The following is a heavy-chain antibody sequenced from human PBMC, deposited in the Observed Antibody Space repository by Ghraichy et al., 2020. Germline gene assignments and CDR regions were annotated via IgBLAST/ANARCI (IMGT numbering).Heavy chain of an antibody. D-gene: IGHD1-26*01. V-gene: IGHV2-70D*14. J-gene: IGHJ4*02. CDR2: IDWDDDK. CDR3: ARMGTNSGTFLFDY. Sequence: TLSLTCTFSGFSLSTNAMRVSWVRQPPGKALEWLARIDWDDDKFYSPSLKTRLTISTDTSRNQVVLTMTDMDPVDTATYYCARMGTNSGTFLFDYWGQGTLVTVSS. CDR1: GFSLSTNAMR.